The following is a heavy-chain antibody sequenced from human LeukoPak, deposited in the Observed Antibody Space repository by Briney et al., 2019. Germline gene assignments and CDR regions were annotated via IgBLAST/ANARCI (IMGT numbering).Heavy chain of an antibody. V-gene: IGHV1-69*04. J-gene: IGHJ4*02. CDR1: GGTFSSYA. Sequence: SVKVSCKASGGTFSSYAISWVRQAPGQGLEWMGRIIPILGIANYAQKFQGRVTITADKPTSTAYMELSSLRSEDTAVYYCARSRIQLWFDYWGQGTLVTVSS. D-gene: IGHD5-18*01. CDR2: IIPILGIA. CDR3: ARSRIQLWFDY.